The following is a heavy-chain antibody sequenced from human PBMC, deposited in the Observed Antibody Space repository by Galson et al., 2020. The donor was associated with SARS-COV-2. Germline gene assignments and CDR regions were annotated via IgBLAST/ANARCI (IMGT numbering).Heavy chain of an antibody. Sequence: GGSLRLSCAASGFTFSSYAMHWVRQAQGKGLEWVAVISYDVSNNYYADSVKGRFTISRDDAKNTLYLQMNSLRVEDTAVYFCVRVFSGTVCLDYWGQGTMVTVSS. J-gene: IGHJ4*02. V-gene: IGHV3-30*04. CDR3: VRVFSGTVCLDY. D-gene: IGHD1-26*01. CDR1: GFTFSSYA. CDR2: ISYDVSNN.